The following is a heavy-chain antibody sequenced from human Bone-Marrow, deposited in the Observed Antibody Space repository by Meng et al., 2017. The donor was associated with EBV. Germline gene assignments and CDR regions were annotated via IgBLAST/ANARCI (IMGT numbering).Heavy chain of an antibody. Sequence: QRPLKESDSGQVKPSETLSLTCTVSGDSISSFYYWGWIRQPPGRGLEWIGSVHYTGSTYYSPSLKSRVTVSVDTSKNQFSLRLTSVTAADTAVYYCARPFPSWQSPRLDPFGAWGQGTLVTVSS. D-gene: IGHD6-19*01. CDR1: GDSISSFYY. CDR3: ARPFPSWQSPRLDPFGA. V-gene: IGHV4-39*01. J-gene: IGHJ5*02. CDR2: VHYTGST.